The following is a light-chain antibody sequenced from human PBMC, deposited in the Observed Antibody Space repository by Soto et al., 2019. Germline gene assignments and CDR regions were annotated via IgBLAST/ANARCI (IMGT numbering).Light chain of an antibody. CDR1: QSVRNN. CDR2: AAS. J-gene: IGKJ1*01. Sequence: EIVMTQSPATLSLSPCDRATLSCRPSQSVRNNLAWYQQKPGLAPRLLISAASTRATGIPARFSGNGSETEFTLIIDNLQSEDYALYYCQQYNKWPPWTFGQGTKVDIK. V-gene: IGKV3-15*01. CDR3: QQYNKWPPWT.